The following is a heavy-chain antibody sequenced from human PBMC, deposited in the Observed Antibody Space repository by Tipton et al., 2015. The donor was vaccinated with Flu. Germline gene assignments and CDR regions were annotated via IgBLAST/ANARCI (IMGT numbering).Heavy chain of an antibody. J-gene: IGHJ5*02. CDR3: ARDTMVRGTIGP. V-gene: IGHV4-59*01. CDR2: IYYSGST. D-gene: IGHD3-10*01. CDR1: SGSISPYY. Sequence: TLSLTCTVSSGSISPYYWSWIRQPPGRGPEWIGYIYYSGSTNYNPSLRSRVTISVDTSKNQFSLRLISVSAADTAVYYCARDTMVRGTIGPWGQGTLVTVSS.